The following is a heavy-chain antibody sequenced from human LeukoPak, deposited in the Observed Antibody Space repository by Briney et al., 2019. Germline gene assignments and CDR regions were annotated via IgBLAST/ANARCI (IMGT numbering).Heavy chain of an antibody. Sequence: GGSLRLSCAASGFTFSSYGMHWVRQAPGKGLEWVAVIWFDGSDKYYADSVKGRFTISRDNSKNTLYLQMNSLRAEDTAVYYCARDGYSGYDFYFDYWGQGSLVTVSS. CDR2: IWFDGSDK. CDR3: ARDGYSGYDFYFDY. V-gene: IGHV3-33*01. D-gene: IGHD5-12*01. J-gene: IGHJ4*02. CDR1: GFTFSSYG.